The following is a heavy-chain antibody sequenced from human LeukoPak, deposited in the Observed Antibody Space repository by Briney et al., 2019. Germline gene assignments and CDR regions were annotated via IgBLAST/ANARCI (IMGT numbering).Heavy chain of an antibody. Sequence: PSETLSLTCTVSGGSISSSSYYWGWIRQPPGKGLEWIGSIYYSGRTYYNPSLKSRVTISVDTSKNQFSLKLSSVTVADTAVYYCARLGSSSWYVGYWGQGTLVTVSS. CDR2: IYYSGRT. CDR1: GGSISSSSYY. V-gene: IGHV4-39*01. CDR3: ARLGSSSWYVGY. D-gene: IGHD6-13*01. J-gene: IGHJ4*02.